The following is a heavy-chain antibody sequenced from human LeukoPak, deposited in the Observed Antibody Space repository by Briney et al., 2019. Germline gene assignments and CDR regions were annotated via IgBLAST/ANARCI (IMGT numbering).Heavy chain of an antibody. CDR3: ATARTDRSRVIAAAL. D-gene: IGHD6-13*01. CDR2: MNPNSGNT. Sequence: ASVKVSCKASGYTFTSYDINWVRQATGQGLEWMGWMNPNSGNTGYAQKFQGRVTITRNTSISTAYMELSSLGSEDTAVYYCATARTDRSRVIAAALWGQGTLVTVSS. V-gene: IGHV1-8*03. J-gene: IGHJ4*02. CDR1: GYTFTSYD.